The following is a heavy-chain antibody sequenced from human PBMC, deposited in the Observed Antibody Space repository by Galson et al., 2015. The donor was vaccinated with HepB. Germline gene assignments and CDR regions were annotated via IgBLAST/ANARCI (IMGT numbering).Heavy chain of an antibody. CDR1: GYTFTGHY. Sequence: SVKVSCKASGYTFTGHYMHWVRQAPGQGPEWMGWINPNSGGTSYAQKFRGIVTMTRDTSTKTVYMDLSSLRSEDTAVYYCVRGYFDILTGYNTQDLFDPWGQGTLVTVSS. V-gene: IGHV1-2*02. CDR3: VRGYFDILTGYNTQDLFDP. D-gene: IGHD3-9*01. J-gene: IGHJ5*02. CDR2: INPNSGGT.